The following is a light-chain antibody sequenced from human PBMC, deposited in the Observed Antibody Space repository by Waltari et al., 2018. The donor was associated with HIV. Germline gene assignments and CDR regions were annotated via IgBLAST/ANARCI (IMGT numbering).Light chain of an antibody. V-gene: IGLV1-44*01. CDR2: SDH. CDR1: SSNIGNNP. J-gene: IGLJ2*01. Sequence: QSVLTQPPSASGSPGQRVTISCSGSSSNIGNNPTNWYQQLPGTAPNLLVYSDHQRPSGVPDRFSGSKSGTSASLAISGLQSEDEGDYYCASWDNNLDGRVFGGRTKLTVL. CDR3: ASWDNNLDGRV.